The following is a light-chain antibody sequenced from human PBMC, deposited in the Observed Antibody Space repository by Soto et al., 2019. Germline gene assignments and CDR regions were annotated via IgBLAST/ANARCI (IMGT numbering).Light chain of an antibody. CDR2: AAS. CDR3: QQYDSFSVT. CDR1: QSISSY. Sequence: DIQMTQSPSSLSASVGDRVTITCRASQSISSYLNWYQQKPGKAPKLLIYAASSLQSGVPSRFSGSGSGTEIRLTISTMQPDDFATYYCQQYDSFSVTFGQGTRLEIK. V-gene: IGKV1-39*01. J-gene: IGKJ5*01.